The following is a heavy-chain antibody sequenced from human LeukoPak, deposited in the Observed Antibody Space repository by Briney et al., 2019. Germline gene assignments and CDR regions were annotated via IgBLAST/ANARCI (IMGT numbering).Heavy chain of an antibody. CDR2: IYHRGST. V-gene: IGHV4-38-2*02. Sequence: SETLSLTCTVSGYSISSGYYWGWIRQPPKKGLEWIGSIYHRGSTYYNPSLKSRVTISVDTSKNQFSLKLSSVTAADTAVYYCARSPIQLWLPNYYYYMDVWGKGTTVTISS. D-gene: IGHD5-18*01. CDR3: ARSPIQLWLPNYYYYMDV. CDR1: GYSISSGYY. J-gene: IGHJ6*03.